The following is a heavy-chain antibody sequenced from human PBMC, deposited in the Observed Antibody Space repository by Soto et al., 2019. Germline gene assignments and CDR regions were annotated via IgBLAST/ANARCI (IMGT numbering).Heavy chain of an antibody. Sequence: SETLSLTCTVSAASINSDDYYWSWIRQPPGRGLEFIGYIYNSGSTYYSPSLKSRVTISVDTSKNQFSLKLSSVTAADTAVYYCARSAPTYYDFWSGFQVNGRYYYYMDVWGKGTTVTVSS. V-gene: IGHV4-30-4*01. CDR1: AASINSDDYY. CDR3: ARSAPTYYDFWSGFQVNGRYYYYMDV. CDR2: IYNSGST. D-gene: IGHD3-3*01. J-gene: IGHJ6*03.